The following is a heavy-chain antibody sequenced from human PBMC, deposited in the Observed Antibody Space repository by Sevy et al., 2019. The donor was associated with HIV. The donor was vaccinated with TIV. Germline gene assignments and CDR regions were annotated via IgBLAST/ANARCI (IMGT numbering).Heavy chain of an antibody. D-gene: IGHD2-15*01. CDR3: ARGHSKYCSGGSCYSMAYNWFDP. J-gene: IGHJ5*02. CDR2: ISSSSSTI. CDR1: GFTFSSYS. V-gene: IGHV3-48*02. Sequence: GGPLRLSCVASGFTFSSYSMNWVRQAPGKGLEWVSYISSSSSTIYYADSVKGRFTISRDNAKNSLYLQMNSLRDEDTAVYYCARGHSKYCSGGSCYSMAYNWFDPWGQGTLVTVSS.